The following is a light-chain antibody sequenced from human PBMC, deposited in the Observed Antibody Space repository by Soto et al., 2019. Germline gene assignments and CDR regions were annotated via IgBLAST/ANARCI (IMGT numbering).Light chain of an antibody. Sequence: EVVLTQSPGTPSLSPGEIATLSCRASQSFSSRFLAWYQQKPGQAPRLLMYGASIRATGIPDRFSGSGSGTDFTLSSSRLEPEDFAVYYCQQYDRSRTFGQGTKVEIQ. CDR2: GAS. CDR1: QSFSSRF. J-gene: IGKJ1*01. V-gene: IGKV3-20*01. CDR3: QQYDRSRT.